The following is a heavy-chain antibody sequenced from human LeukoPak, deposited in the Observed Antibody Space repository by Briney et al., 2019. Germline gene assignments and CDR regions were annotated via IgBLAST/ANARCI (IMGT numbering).Heavy chain of an antibody. CDR3: ARVVDILTGHDTALDY. CDR1: GYTFNDYY. J-gene: IGHJ4*02. D-gene: IGHD3-9*01. Sequence: ASVKVSCKASGYTFNDYYIHWVRQAPGKGLEWMGWINPNSGGTKYAQKFQGRVTMTRDTSISTAYMELSRLRSDDTAVYYCARVVDILTGHDTALDYWGQGTLVTVSS. V-gene: IGHV1-2*02. CDR2: INPNSGGT.